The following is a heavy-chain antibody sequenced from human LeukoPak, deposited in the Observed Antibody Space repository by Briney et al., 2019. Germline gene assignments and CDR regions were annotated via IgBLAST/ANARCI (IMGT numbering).Heavy chain of an antibody. CDR3: AVHDFYSGGYHFDY. J-gene: IGHJ4*02. CDR2: ISGYNGNT. Sequence: GASVKVPFKASGYTFTSYGISWLRQAPGQGLEWLGWISGYNGNTNYAQKFQGRVTMTTDTPTSTAYMDLRSLKSDDTAVYYCAVHDFYSGGYHFDYWGQGTLVTVSS. CDR1: GYTFTSYG. V-gene: IGHV1-18*01. D-gene: IGHD3-3*01.